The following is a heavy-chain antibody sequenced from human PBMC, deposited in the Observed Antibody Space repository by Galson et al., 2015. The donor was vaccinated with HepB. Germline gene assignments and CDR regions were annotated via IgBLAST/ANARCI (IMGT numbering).Heavy chain of an antibody. CDR3: ARQVIEYSSTVNLYYFDY. CDR1: GGSISSSSYY. J-gene: IGHJ4*02. CDR2: IYYSGST. D-gene: IGHD6-6*01. V-gene: IGHV4-39*01. Sequence: SETLSLTCTVSGGSISSSSYYWGWIRQPPGKGLEWIGSIYYSGSTYYNPSLKSRVTIYVDTSKNQFSLKLSSVTAADTAVYYCARQVIEYSSTVNLYYFDYWGQGTLVTVSS.